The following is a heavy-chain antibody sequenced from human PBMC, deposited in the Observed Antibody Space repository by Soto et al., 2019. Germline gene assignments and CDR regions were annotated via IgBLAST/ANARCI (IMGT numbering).Heavy chain of an antibody. CDR3: ARATGGSGAYWDLLDL. J-gene: IGHJ4*02. CDR2: IYYSGST. Sequence: SETLSLTCTVSGGSISSGGYYWSWIRQHPGKGLEWIGYIYYSGSTYYNPSLKSRVTISVDTSKNQFSLKLSSVTAADTAVYYCARATGGSGAYWDLLDLWGRGTLVIGSS. V-gene: IGHV4-31*03. CDR1: GGSISSGGYY. D-gene: IGHD3-10*01.